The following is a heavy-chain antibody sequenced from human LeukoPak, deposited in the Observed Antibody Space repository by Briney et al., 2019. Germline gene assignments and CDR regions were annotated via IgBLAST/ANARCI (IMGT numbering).Heavy chain of an antibody. D-gene: IGHD2-2*01. J-gene: IGHJ4*02. CDR1: GFNFSSYG. CDR3: AKGRIVVVPAALSNFDY. CDR2: ISYDGTNK. Sequence: GRSLRLSCAASGFNFSSYGMHWVRQAPGKGLECVAVISYDGTNKYYADSVKGRFTISRDNSKNTLYLQMNSLRAEDTAVYYCAKGRIVVVPAALSNFDYWGLGTLVTVSS. V-gene: IGHV3-30-3*01.